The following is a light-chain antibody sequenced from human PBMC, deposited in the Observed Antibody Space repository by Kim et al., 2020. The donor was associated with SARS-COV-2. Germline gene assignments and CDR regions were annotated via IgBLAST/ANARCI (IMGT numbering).Light chain of an antibody. CDR2: GAS. V-gene: IGKV3-20*01. J-gene: IGKJ1*01. Sequence: SPGERATLSCRASQSVTSNYVAWYQHKPGQAPRLLIYGASSRATGIPDRFSGSGAGTDLTLTITRLEPEDFAVYYCHQYVGSPWTFGQGTKVDIK. CDR1: QSVTSNY. CDR3: HQYVGSPWT.